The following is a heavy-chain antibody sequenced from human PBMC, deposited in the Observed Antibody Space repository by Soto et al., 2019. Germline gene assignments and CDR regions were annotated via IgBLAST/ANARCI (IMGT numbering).Heavy chain of an antibody. CDR3: ARLIGYCSSTSCFSSYMDV. Sequence: ASVKVSCKASGYTFTSYGISWVRQAPGQGLEWMGWISAYNGNTNYAQKLQGRVTMTTDTSTSTAYMELRSLRSDDTAVYYCARLIGYCSSTSCFSSYMDVWGKGTTVTVSS. CDR2: ISAYNGNT. J-gene: IGHJ6*03. CDR1: GYTFTSYG. D-gene: IGHD2-2*01. V-gene: IGHV1-18*01.